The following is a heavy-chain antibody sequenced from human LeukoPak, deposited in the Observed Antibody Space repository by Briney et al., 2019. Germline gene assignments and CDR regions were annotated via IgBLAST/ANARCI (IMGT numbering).Heavy chain of an antibody. CDR2: INQDESRK. D-gene: IGHD1-26*01. CDR3: ARFGALHGGSYFSA. V-gene: IGHV3-7*01. Sequence: GGSLRLSCAASGFTFSNYWMTWVRQAPGRGLEWVAYINQDESRKSYMDPVKGRFTISRDNAKNLLYLQMSSLRVEDAAVYYCARFGALHGGSYFSAWGQGTLVTVSS. J-gene: IGHJ5*02. CDR1: GFTFSNYW.